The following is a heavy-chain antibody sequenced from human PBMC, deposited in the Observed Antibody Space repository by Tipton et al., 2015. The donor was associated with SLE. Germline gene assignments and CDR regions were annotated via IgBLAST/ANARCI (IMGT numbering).Heavy chain of an antibody. CDR3: ARQVDTEAVGSWNFAF. Sequence: TLSLTCTVSGGSISSGSYYWSWIRQPAGKGLEWIGHIYTSGSTNYNPSLKSRVTISLDTSKNQFSLKLSSVTAADTAVYYCARQVDTEAVGSWNFAFWGRGTLVTVSS. D-gene: IGHD5-18*01. J-gene: IGHJ2*01. CDR1: GGSISSGSYY. CDR2: IYTSGST. V-gene: IGHV4-61*09.